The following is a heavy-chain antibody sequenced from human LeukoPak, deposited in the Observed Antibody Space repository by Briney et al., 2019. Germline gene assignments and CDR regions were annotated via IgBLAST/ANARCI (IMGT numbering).Heavy chain of an antibody. D-gene: IGHD3-3*01. V-gene: IGHV1-18*01. Sequence: GASVKVSCKASGYTFTSYGISWVRRAPGQGLGWMGWISAYNGNTNYAQKLQGRVTMTTDTSTSTAYMELRSLRSDDTAVYYCARDSELPDFWSGYYRSHNWFDPWGQGTLVTVSS. CDR3: ARDSELPDFWSGYYRSHNWFDP. J-gene: IGHJ5*02. CDR1: GYTFTSYG. CDR2: ISAYNGNT.